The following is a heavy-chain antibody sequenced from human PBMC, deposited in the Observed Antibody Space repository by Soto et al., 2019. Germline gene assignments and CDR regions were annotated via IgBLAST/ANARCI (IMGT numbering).Heavy chain of an antibody. CDR3: ARAMFGAPYYYYGMDV. Sequence: SETLSLTCTVSGGSISSYYWSWIRQPPGKGLEWIGYIYYSGSTNYNPSLKSRVTISVDTSKNQFSLKLSSVTAADTAVYYCARAMFGAPYYYYGMDVWGQGTTVTVSS. D-gene: IGHD3-10*02. V-gene: IGHV4-59*01. CDR2: IYYSGST. CDR1: GGSISSYY. J-gene: IGHJ6*02.